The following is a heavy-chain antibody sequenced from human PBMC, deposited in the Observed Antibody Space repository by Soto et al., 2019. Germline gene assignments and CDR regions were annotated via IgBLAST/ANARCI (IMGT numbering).Heavy chain of an antibody. CDR2: IIPISNTS. J-gene: IGHJ2*01. CDR3: ARTQYSHNWFWYLDI. D-gene: IGHD6-13*01. V-gene: IGHV1-69*06. Sequence: TVKVSCKASGGTFSSYAISWVRQAPGQGLEWMGVIIPISNTSKYAQKFQGRVTIIVDKSTTTVYMELSSLRSEDTAVYFCARTQYSHNWFWYLDIWGRGTLVTVSS. CDR1: GGTFSSYA.